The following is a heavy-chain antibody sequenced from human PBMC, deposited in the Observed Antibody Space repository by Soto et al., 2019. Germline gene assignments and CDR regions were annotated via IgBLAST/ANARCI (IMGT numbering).Heavy chain of an antibody. CDR1: GDSIRSGTYS. Sequence: PSETLSLTCTVSGDSIRSGTYSWDWLRQSPGKGLEWIGCFWPTGATYYNPSLKGRLTISLDTSKNQFSLNLNSVTAADTAVYFCARRPLAYFDYWGRGTQVTVSS. J-gene: IGHJ4*02. CDR2: FWPTGAT. V-gene: IGHV4-39*01. CDR3: ARRPLAYFDY. D-gene: IGHD6-13*01.